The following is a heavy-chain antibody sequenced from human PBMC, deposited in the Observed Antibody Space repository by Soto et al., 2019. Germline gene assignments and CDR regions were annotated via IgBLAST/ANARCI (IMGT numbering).Heavy chain of an antibody. CDR2: ISTYNGNT. CDR1: GYTFTSYD. J-gene: IGHJ3*02. V-gene: IGHV1-18*04. D-gene: IGHD3-22*01. Sequence: ASVKVSCKASGYTFTSYDISWVRQAPGQGLEWMGWISTYNGNTTYAQKPQGRVTITTDTSTSTAYTKLRSLRSDDTVVYYCARDDSLYYYDSSGDSHSWGALDIWGQGTMVTVSS. CDR3: ARDDSLYYYDSSGDSHSWGALDI.